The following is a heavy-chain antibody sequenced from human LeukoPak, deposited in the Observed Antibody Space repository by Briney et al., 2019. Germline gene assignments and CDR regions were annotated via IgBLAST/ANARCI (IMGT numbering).Heavy chain of an antibody. CDR3: ARARRPNLFSRSDY. J-gene: IGHJ4*02. CDR1: GNSFTKYW. D-gene: IGHD3-3*02. CDR2: IVPSDSQT. V-gene: IGHV5-10-1*01. Sequence: GESLKISCKGFGNSFTKYWINWVRQMPGKGLEWMGRIVPSDSQTNYSPSFPGHVTISADKSITTAYLQWSSLKASDTAMFYCARARRPNLFSRSDYWGQGTLVTVSS.